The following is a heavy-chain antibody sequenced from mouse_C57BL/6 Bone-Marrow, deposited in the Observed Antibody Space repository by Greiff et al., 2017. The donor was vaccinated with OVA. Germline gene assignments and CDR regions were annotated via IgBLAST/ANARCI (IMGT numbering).Heavy chain of an antibody. Sequence: VQLQQSGAELARPGASVKLSCKASGYTFTSYGISWVKQRTGQGLEWIGEIYPRSGNTYYNEKFKGKATLTADKSSSTAYMELRSLTSEDSAVYFCARWYYGLGFAYWGQGTLVTVSA. CDR2: IYPRSGNT. V-gene: IGHV1-81*01. J-gene: IGHJ3*01. CDR1: GYTFTSYG. CDR3: ARWYYGLGFAY. D-gene: IGHD1-1*01.